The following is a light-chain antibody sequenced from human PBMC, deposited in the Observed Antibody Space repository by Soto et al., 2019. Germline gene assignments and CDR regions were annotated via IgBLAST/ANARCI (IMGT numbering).Light chain of an antibody. J-gene: IGKJ5*01. CDR3: QQRSNFIT. CDR2: DAS. CDR1: QSVSSY. Sequence: EIVLTQSPATLSLSPGERATLSCRASQSVSSYLAWYQQKPGQAPRLLIYDASNRATGIPARFSGSGSGTDFTLTISSLEPEDFAVYYCQQRSNFITFGQGTRPEI. V-gene: IGKV3-11*01.